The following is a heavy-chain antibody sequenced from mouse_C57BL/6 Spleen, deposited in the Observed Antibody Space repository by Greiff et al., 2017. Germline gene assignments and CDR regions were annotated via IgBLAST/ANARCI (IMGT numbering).Heavy chain of an antibody. J-gene: IGHJ1*03. CDR2: INPSTGGT. Sequence: VHVKQSGPELVKPGASVKISCKASGYSFTGYYMNWVKQSPEKSLEWIGEINPSTGGTTYNQKFKAKATLTVDKSSSTAYMQLKSLTSEDSAVYYCARRGIRPYFDVWGTGTTVTVSS. V-gene: IGHV1-42*01. CDR1: GYSFTGYY. CDR3: ARRGIRPYFDV.